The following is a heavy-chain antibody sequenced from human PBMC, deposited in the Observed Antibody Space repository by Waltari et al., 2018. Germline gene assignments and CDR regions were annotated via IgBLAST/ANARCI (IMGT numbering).Heavy chain of an antibody. CDR1: GGSVSSDW. Sequence: QVHLQESGPGLVKPSETLSLTCSVSGGSVSSDWWSWLRQSPGKGLEWIGIVSNSVGSDYNPSLKSRVSISVDTSKNQFSLKLTSVTAADTAVYYCARHILQCGGFCRIGWWDYWGQGALVAVSS. D-gene: IGHD2-21*01. J-gene: IGHJ4*02. CDR3: ARHILQCGGFCRIGWWDY. CDR2: VSNSVGS. V-gene: IGHV4-59*08.